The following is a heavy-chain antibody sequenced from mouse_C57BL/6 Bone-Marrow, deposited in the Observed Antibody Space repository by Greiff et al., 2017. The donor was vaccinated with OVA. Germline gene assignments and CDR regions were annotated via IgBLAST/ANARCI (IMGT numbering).Heavy chain of an antibody. CDR2: IRNKANGYTT. V-gene: IGHV7-3*01. CDR1: GFTFTDYY. Sequence: EVQLVESGGGLVQPGGSLSLSCAASGFTFTDYYMSWVRQPPGKALEWLGFIRNKANGYTTEYSASVKGWFTISSDNSQIILYLQMNALRTEDSATYYCARYHPDGYYVFAYWGQGTLVTVSA. J-gene: IGHJ3*01. CDR3: ARYHPDGYYVFAY. D-gene: IGHD2-3*01.